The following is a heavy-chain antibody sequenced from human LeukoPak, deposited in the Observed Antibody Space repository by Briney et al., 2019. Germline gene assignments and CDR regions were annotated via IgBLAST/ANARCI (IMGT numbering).Heavy chain of an antibody. J-gene: IGHJ6*03. CDR3: ASGIVPDYYYYYMDV. Sequence: SETLSLTCTVSGGSISSYYGSWIRQPPGKGLEWIGYISYSGSTNYNPSLKSRVAISVDTSKSQFSLKLSSVTAADTAIYYCASGIVPDYYYYYMDVWGKGTTVTVSS. V-gene: IGHV4-59*01. CDR1: GGSISSYY. CDR2: ISYSGST. D-gene: IGHD6-6*01.